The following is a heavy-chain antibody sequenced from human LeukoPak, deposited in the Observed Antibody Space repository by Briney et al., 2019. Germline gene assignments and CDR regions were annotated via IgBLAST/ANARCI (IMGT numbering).Heavy chain of an antibody. CDR2: ISGSGGST. CDR3: AKGPSSGYYMDV. CDR1: GFTFSSYA. D-gene: IGHD3-10*01. J-gene: IGHJ6*03. Sequence: GGSLRLSCAASGFTFSSYAMSWVRQAPGKGLEWVSAISGSGGSTYYADSVKGRFTISRDNSKNTLYLKMNSLRAEDTAVYYCAKGPSSGYYMDVWGKGTTVTVSS. V-gene: IGHV3-23*01.